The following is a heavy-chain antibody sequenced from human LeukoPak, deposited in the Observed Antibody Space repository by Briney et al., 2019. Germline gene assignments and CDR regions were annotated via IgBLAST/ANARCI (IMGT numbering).Heavy chain of an antibody. CDR3: VRGNYTDGGRNWFDP. V-gene: IGHV4-4*07. CDR1: GDSIHSHF. J-gene: IGHJ5*02. Sequence: PSETLSLTCTVSGDSIHSHFYGWIRQPAGKGLEWSGRTHTNGNTLYNPSLKSRVTISVDTSKSQFSLRLTSVTAADTAFYYCVRGNYTDGGRNWFDPWGQGILVTVSS. D-gene: IGHD1-7*01. CDR2: THTNGNT.